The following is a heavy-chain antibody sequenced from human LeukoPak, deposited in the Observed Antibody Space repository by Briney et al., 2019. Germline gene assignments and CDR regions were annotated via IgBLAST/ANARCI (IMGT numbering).Heavy chain of an antibody. CDR2: FDPDDGET. V-gene: IGHV1-24*01. J-gene: IGHJ5*02. CDR3: ATDLDCSSTSCYQRRYNWFDP. Sequence: GASVKVSCKVSGYTLTELSMHWVRQAPGKGLERMGGFDPDDGETIYAQKFQGRVTMTEDTSTDTAYMELSSLRSEDTAVYYCATDLDCSSTSCYQRRYNWFDPWGQGTLVTVSS. D-gene: IGHD2-2*01. CDR1: GYTLTELS.